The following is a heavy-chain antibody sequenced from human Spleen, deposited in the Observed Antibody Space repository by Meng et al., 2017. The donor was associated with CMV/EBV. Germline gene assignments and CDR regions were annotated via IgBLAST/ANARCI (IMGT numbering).Heavy chain of an antibody. V-gene: IGHV1-2*02. CDR2: INPNSGGT. D-gene: IGHD2-2*01. CDR1: TFTGYY. Sequence: TFTGYYMHWVRQAPGQGLEWMGWINPNSGGTNYAQKFQGRVTMTRDTSISTAYMELSRLRSDDTAVYYCARVGYCSSTSCRGAWFDPWGQGTLVTVSS. J-gene: IGHJ5*02. CDR3: ARVGYCSSTSCRGAWFDP.